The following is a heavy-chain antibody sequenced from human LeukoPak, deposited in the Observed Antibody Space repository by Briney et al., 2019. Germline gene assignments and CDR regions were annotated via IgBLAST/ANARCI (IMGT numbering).Heavy chain of an antibody. CDR1: GYSFTDIF. D-gene: IGHD2-21*02. J-gene: IGHJ4*02. CDR3: ARVPKYCGGDCYSDY. Sequence: ASVKVSCKVSGYSFTDIFIHWVRQAPGQGLEWMGWIDPNSGGTNYAQKFQGRVTMTRDTSISTTYMELSRLRSDDTAVYYCARVPKYCGGDCYSDYWGQGTLVTVSS. V-gene: IGHV1-2*02. CDR2: IDPNSGGT.